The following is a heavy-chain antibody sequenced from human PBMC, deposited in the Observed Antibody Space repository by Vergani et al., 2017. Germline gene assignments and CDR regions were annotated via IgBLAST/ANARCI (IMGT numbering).Heavy chain of an antibody. CDR2: INAGNGNT. D-gene: IGHD2-8*02. J-gene: IGHJ4*02. Sequence: QVQLVQSGAEVKKPGASVKVSCKASGYTFTTYAMHWVRQAPGQRLEWVGWINAGNGNTKCSQKLQGRVTITRDTSASTADMELSSLRSEDTAVYYCARDRVLGIDYWGQGTLVTVSS. CDR1: GYTFTTYA. CDR3: ARDRVLGIDY. V-gene: IGHV1-3*01.